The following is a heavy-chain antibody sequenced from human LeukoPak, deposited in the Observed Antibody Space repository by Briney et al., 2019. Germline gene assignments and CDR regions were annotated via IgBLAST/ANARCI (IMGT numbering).Heavy chain of an antibody. CDR3: ARDRYGSGSYYYS. J-gene: IGHJ5*02. V-gene: IGHV3-33*01. Sequence: GGSLRLSCAASGFTFSSYGMHWVRQAPGKGLEWVAVIWYDGSNKYYADSVKGRFTISRDNSKNTLYLQMNSLRAEDTAVYCCARDRYGSGSYYYSWGQGTLVTVSS. CDR1: GFTFSSYG. D-gene: IGHD3-10*01. CDR2: IWYDGSNK.